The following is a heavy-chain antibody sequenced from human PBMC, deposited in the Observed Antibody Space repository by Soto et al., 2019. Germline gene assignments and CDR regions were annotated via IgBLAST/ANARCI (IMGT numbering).Heavy chain of an antibody. D-gene: IGHD6-13*01. J-gene: IGHJ4*02. CDR3: ARRGPGIYFDD. Sequence: EVQLLDSGGGLVQPGGSLRLSCAASGFTFSSYAMNWVRQAPGKGLEWVSVISGSGDSTYYADSVKGRFTISRDNSKNTLYLQMNSLRAEDTAVYYCARRGPGIYFDDWGQGTLVTVSS. CDR2: ISGSGDST. V-gene: IGHV3-23*01. CDR1: GFTFSSYA.